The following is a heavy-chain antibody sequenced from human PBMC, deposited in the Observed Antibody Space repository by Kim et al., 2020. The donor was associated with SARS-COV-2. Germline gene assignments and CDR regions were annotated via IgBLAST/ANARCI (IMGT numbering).Heavy chain of an antibody. CDR3: ARGPVDPKDGWYFDL. CDR1: GFSFSSYG. Sequence: GGSLRLSCAASGFSFSSYGLHWVRQAPGKGLEWVAYISYDARDKFYADSVKGRFTISRDNSKNTLYLQTNSLRVEDTAVFYCARGPVDPKDGWYFDLWGRGPLVTVSS. CDR2: ISYDARDK. D-gene: IGHD5-12*01. J-gene: IGHJ2*01. V-gene: IGHV3-33*01.